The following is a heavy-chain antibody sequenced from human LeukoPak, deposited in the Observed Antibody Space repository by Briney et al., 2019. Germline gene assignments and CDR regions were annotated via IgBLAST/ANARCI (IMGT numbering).Heavy chain of an antibody. CDR3: ARGLGDTGDY. CDR2: ISAYNGNT. Sequence: ASVKVSCKASGYTFTGYYMHWVRQAPGQGLEWMGWISAYNGNTNYAQKLQGRVTMTTDTSTSTAYMELRSLRSDDTAVYYCARGLGDTGDYWGQGTLVTVSS. V-gene: IGHV1-18*04. J-gene: IGHJ4*02. CDR1: GYTFTGYY. D-gene: IGHD5-18*01.